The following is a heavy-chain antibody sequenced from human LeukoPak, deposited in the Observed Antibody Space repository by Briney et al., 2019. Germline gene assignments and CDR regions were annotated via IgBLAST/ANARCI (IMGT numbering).Heavy chain of an antibody. J-gene: IGHJ4*02. CDR3: ARDLGYDSSGYSFDY. CDR1: GYTFTSYY. V-gene: IGHV1-46*01. D-gene: IGHD3-22*01. CDR2: INPSGGST. Sequence: ASVKVSCKASGYTFTSYYMHWVRQAPGQGLEWMGIINPSGGSTSYAQKFQGRVTMTRDMSTSTVCMELSSLRSEDTAVYYCARDLGYDSSGYSFDYWGQGTLVTVPS.